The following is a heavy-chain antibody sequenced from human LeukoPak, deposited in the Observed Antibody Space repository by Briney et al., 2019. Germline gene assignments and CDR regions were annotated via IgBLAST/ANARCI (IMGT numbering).Heavy chain of an antibody. CDR3: AREGVVVTNLMDV. CDR1: GFTFSDYY. CDR2: ISSSGSTI. D-gene: IGHD2-21*02. V-gene: IGHV3-11*01. Sequence: MSGGSLRLSCAASGFTFSDYYTSWIRQAPGKGLEWVSYISSSGSTIYYADSVKGRFTISRDNAKNSLYLQMNSLRAEDTAVYYCAREGVVVTNLMDVWGQGTTVTVSS. J-gene: IGHJ6*02.